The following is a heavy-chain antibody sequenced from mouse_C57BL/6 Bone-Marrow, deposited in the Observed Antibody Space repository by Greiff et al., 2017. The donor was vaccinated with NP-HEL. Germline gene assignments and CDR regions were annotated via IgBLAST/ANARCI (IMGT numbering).Heavy chain of an antibody. Sequence: VQLQQSGAELVRPGASVTLSCKASGYTFTDYEMHWVKQTPVHGLEWIGAIDPETGGTAYNQKFKGKAILTADKSSSTAYMELRSLTSEDSAVYYCTTAGYGSSYYAMDYWGQGTSVTVSS. CDR1: GYTFTDYE. D-gene: IGHD1-1*01. CDR2: IDPETGGT. V-gene: IGHV1-15*01. CDR3: TTAGYGSSYYAMDY. J-gene: IGHJ4*01.